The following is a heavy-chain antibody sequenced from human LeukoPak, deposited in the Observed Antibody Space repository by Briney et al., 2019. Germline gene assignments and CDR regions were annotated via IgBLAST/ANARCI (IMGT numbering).Heavy chain of an antibody. CDR1: GFTFSDHY. CDR3: ARAQAVVKGAFDI. J-gene: IGHJ3*02. D-gene: IGHD3-22*01. CDR2: TRNKANSYTT. Sequence: GGSLRLSCAASGFTFSDHYMDWVRQAPGKGLEWVGRTRNKANSYTTEYAASVKGRFTISRDDSKSSLYLQMNSLKTEDTAVYYCARAQAVVKGAFDIWGQGTMVTVSS. V-gene: IGHV3-72*01.